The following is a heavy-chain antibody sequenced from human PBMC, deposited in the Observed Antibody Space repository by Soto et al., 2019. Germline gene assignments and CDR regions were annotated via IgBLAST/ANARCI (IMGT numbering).Heavy chain of an antibody. J-gene: IGHJ4*02. V-gene: IGHV1-3*01. CDR1: GYTFTSYA. CDR2: IHAGNGNT. D-gene: IGHD6-19*01. Sequence: QVQLVQSGAEVKTPGASVKVSCKASGYTFTSYAIHWVRQAPGQRLEWMGWIHAGNGNTIHSQKFQDRVIITRDTSASTAYMELSSLRSEDTAVYSCARGAVSGKFDFWGQGTQVTVSS. CDR3: ARGAVSGKFDF.